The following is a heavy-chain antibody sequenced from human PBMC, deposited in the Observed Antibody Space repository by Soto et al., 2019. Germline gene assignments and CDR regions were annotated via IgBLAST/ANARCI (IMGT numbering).Heavy chain of an antibody. Sequence: GGSLRLSCAASGFSFDDYAMHWVRQAPGRGLEWVSGITWSSGYIGYADSVKGRFTISKDNAKNSLYLKMNSLRPEDTAVYYCARDWLVEHDYYDSSGYYNWFDPWGQGTLVTVSS. V-gene: IGHV3-9*01. J-gene: IGHJ5*02. CDR2: ITWSSGYI. CDR3: ARDWLVEHDYYDSSGYYNWFDP. D-gene: IGHD3-22*01. CDR1: GFSFDDYA.